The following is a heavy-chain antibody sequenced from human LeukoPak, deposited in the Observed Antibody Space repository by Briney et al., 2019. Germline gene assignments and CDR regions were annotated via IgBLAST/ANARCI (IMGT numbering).Heavy chain of an antibody. V-gene: IGHV4-4*09. CDR2: IYTSGST. CDR1: GGSISSYY. J-gene: IGHJ6*02. D-gene: IGHD3-16*01. CDR3: ASRSYEDYYYGMDV. Sequence: PSETLSLTCTVSGGSISSYYWSWIRQPPGKGLEWIGYIYTSGSTNYNPSLKSRVTISVDTSKNQFSLKLSSVTAADTAVYYCASRSYEDYYYGMDVWGQGTTVTVSS.